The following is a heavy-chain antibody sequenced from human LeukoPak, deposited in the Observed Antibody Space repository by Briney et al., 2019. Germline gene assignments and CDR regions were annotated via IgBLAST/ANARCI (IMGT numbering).Heavy chain of an antibody. J-gene: IGHJ4*02. D-gene: IGHD5-12*01. CDR3: AKHWYSGYDYGYYFDY. V-gene: IGHV3-23*01. CDR2: ISGSGGST. Sequence: GESLRLSCAASGFTFSSYAMSWVRQAPGKGLEWVSAISGSGGSTYYADSVKGRFTISRDNSKSTLYLQMNSLRAEDTAVYYCAKHWYSGYDYGYYFDYWGQGTLVTVSS. CDR1: GFTFSSYA.